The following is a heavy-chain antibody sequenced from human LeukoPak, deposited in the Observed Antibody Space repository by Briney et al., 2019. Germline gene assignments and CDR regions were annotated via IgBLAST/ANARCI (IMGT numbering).Heavy chain of an antibody. D-gene: IGHD2-15*01. V-gene: IGHV3-21*01. J-gene: IGHJ4*02. CDR2: ISSSSSYI. Sequence: PGGSLRLSCAASGFTFSSYSMNWVRQAPGKGLEWVSSISSSSSYIYYADSVKGRFTISRDNAKNSLYLQMDSLRAEDTAVYYCARDNLCSGGSCYYGFGYWGQGTLITVSS. CDR3: ARDNLCSGGSCYYGFGY. CDR1: GFTFSSYS.